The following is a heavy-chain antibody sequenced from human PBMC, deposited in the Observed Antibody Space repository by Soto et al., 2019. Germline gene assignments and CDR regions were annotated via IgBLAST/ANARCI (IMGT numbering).Heavy chain of an antibody. V-gene: IGHV1-46*01. Sequence: ASVKVSCKASGYTFTSYYMHWVRQAPGQGLEWMGIINPSGGSTSYAQKFQGRVTMTRDTSTSTVYMELSSLRSEDTAVYYCARSSFGGNYKYYFDYWGQGTLVTVS. CDR3: ARSSFGGNYKYYFDY. CDR1: GYTFTSYY. J-gene: IGHJ4*02. CDR2: INPSGGST. D-gene: IGHD2-21*02.